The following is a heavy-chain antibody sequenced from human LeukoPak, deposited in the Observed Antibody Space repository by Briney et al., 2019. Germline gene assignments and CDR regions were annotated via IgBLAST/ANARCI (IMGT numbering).Heavy chain of an antibody. V-gene: IGHV1-69*04. CDR2: IIPILGIA. CDR3: ARSGAYSGYDEYFFDY. CDR1: GGTFSSYA. J-gene: IGHJ4*02. D-gene: IGHD5-12*01. Sequence: GASVKVSCKASGGTFSSYAISWVRQAPGQGLEWMGRIIPILGIANYAQKVQGRVTITAAKSTSTAYMELSSLRSEDTAVYYCARSGAYSGYDEYFFDYWGQGTLVTVSS.